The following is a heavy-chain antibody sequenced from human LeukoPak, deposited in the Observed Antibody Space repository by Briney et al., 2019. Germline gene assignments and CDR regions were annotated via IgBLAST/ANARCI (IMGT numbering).Heavy chain of an antibody. V-gene: IGHV1-46*01. CDR2: INPSGGST. D-gene: IGHD3-9*01. CDR1: GYTFTSYY. Sequence: GASVKVSCKASGYTFTSYYMHWVRQAPGQGLEWTGIINPSGGSTSYAQKFQGRVTMTRDTSTSTVYMELSSLRSEDTAVYYCARGIGYDILTGHTLDIWGQGTMVTVSS. CDR3: ARGIGYDILTGHTLDI. J-gene: IGHJ3*02.